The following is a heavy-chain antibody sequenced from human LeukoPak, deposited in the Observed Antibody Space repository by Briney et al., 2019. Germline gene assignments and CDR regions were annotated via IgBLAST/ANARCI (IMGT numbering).Heavy chain of an antibody. D-gene: IGHD6-19*01. CDR1: GGSISSSSYY. Sequence: SETLSLTCTVSGGSISSSSYYWGWIRQPPGKGLEWIGSNYYSGSTYYNPSLKSRVTISVDTSKNQFSLKLSSVTAADTAVYYCARLRAVAGYYYYYMDVWGKGTTVTISS. J-gene: IGHJ6*03. CDR2: NYYSGST. V-gene: IGHV4-39*07. CDR3: ARLRAVAGYYYYYMDV.